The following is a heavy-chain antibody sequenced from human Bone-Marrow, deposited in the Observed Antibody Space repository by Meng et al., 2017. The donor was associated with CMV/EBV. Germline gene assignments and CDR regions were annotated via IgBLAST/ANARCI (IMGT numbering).Heavy chain of an antibody. CDR2: ISGSGSGT. CDR3: AREGQQHPSALDY. J-gene: IGHJ4*02. V-gene: IGHV3-23*01. Sequence: GESLKISCAASGITFKFYAMSWVRQAPGKGLEWVSGISGSGSGTYYADSVKGRFTISRDNSKNTLYLQMNSLRAEDTAVYYCAREGQQHPSALDYWGQGTLVTVSS. D-gene: IGHD6-13*01. CDR1: GITFKFYA.